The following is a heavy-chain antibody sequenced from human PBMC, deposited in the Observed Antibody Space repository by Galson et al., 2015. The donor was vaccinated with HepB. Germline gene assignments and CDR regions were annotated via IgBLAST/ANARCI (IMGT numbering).Heavy chain of an antibody. V-gene: IGHV3-23*01. CDR1: GFTFRSYA. Sequence: SLRLSCAASGFTFRSYAMSWVRQAPGKGLEWVSGISGSGGSTYYADSVKSRFTISRDNSKNTLYLQMNSLRAEDTAVYYCAKDNGRSAAGTSGYHYYYGMDVWGQGTTVTVSS. J-gene: IGHJ6*02. CDR3: AKDNGRSAAGTSGYHYYYGMDV. CDR2: ISGSGGST. D-gene: IGHD6-13*01.